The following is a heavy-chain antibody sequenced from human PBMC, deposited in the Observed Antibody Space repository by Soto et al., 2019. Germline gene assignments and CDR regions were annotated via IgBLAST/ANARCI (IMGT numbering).Heavy chain of an antibody. D-gene: IGHD3-22*01. V-gene: IGHV3-7*05. J-gene: IGHJ4*02. Sequence: GGSLRLSCAASGFTFSSYWLSWVRQAPGKGLEWVANIKQDGSEKYYVDSVKGRFTISRDNAKNSLYLQMHSLRAEDTAVYYCARVTTAATLDYWGQGTLVTXSS. CDR1: GFTFSSYW. CDR2: IKQDGSEK. CDR3: ARVTTAATLDY.